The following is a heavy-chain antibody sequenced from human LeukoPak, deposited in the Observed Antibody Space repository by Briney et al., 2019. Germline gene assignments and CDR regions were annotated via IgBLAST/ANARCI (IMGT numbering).Heavy chain of an antibody. Sequence: GASVKVSCKASGYTFTSYGISWVRQAPGQGLEWMGWISAYNGNTNYAQKLQGRVTMTADTSTSTAYMELRSLRSDDTAVYYCARDLITMVRGVFHPHRYNWFDPWGQGTLVTGSS. CDR3: ARDLITMVRGVFHPHRYNWFDP. V-gene: IGHV1-18*01. CDR2: ISAYNGNT. D-gene: IGHD3-10*01. CDR1: GYTFTSYG. J-gene: IGHJ5*02.